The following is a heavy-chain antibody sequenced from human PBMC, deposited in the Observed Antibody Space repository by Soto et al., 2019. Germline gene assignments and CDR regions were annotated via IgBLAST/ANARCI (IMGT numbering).Heavy chain of an antibody. Sequence: ASVKVSWKTSGYSFTDYHIHWVRQAPGQGLEWLGRINPKSGGTSTAQKFQGWVTMTTDTSISTASMELTRLTSDDTAIYYCARGDSTDCSNGVCSFFYNHDMDVWGQGTTVTVSS. V-gene: IGHV1-2*04. J-gene: IGHJ6*02. D-gene: IGHD2-8*01. CDR1: GYSFTDYH. CDR3: ARGDSTDCSNGVCSFFYNHDMDV. CDR2: INPKSGGT.